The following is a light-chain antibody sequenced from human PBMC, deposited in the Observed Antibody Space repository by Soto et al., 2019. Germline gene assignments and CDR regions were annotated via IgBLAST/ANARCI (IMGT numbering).Light chain of an antibody. CDR1: SSDIGRNT. CDR2: SHN. V-gene: IGLV1-44*01. CDR3: ASWDDNVNPFYV. J-gene: IGLJ1*01. Sequence: QSVLTQPPSASGTPGQRITISCSGSSSDIGRNTVNWYQQLPGTAPKLLIYSHNQRPSGVPDRFSGSKSGTTASLAISGLQSEDEADYYCASWDDNVNPFYVFGTGTRSPS.